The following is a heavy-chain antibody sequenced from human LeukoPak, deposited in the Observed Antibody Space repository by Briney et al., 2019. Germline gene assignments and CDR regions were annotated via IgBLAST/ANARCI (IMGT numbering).Heavy chain of an antibody. CDR1: GFTLSSYT. Sequence: PGGSLRLSCAASGFTLSSYTMNWVRQAPGKGLEWVSFISSSSSYIYYADSVKGRFTISRDNAKNSLYLQMNSLRAEDTAVYYCGSCSGGSCHSGWFDPWGQGTLVTVSS. CDR3: GSCSGGSCHSGWFDP. D-gene: IGHD2-15*01. V-gene: IGHV3-21*01. J-gene: IGHJ5*02. CDR2: ISSSSSYI.